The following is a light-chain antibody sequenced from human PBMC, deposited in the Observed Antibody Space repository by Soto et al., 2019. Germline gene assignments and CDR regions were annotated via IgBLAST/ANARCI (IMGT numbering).Light chain of an antibody. J-gene: IGLJ1*01. V-gene: IGLV2-14*01. CDR1: SSDIGAYDY. Sequence: QSALTQPASLSGSPGQSITTSCTGTSSDIGAYDYVSWFQQHPGKAPKLMISEVNNRPSGVSNRFSGSKSGNTAYLTISGLQVEDEAEYYCAAWDDSLNGYVFGTGTKVTVL. CDR3: AAWDDSLNGYV. CDR2: EVN.